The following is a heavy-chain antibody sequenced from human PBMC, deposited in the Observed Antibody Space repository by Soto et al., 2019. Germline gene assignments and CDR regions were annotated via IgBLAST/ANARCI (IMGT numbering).Heavy chain of an antibody. CDR3: VKDRYYYDSSAYRSAY. CDR1: GFTFSSYA. CDR2: ISGSGGST. V-gene: IGHV3-23*01. Sequence: GGSLRLSCAASGFTFSSYAMSWVRQAPGKGLEWVSAISGSGGSTYYADSVKGWFPISRDNSKNTLYLQMNSLRAEDTAVYYCVKDRYYYDSSAYRSAYWGQGTLVTVSS. D-gene: IGHD3-22*01. J-gene: IGHJ4*02.